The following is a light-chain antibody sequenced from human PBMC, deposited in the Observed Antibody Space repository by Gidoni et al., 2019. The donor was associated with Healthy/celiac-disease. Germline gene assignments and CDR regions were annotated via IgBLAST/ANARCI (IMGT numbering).Light chain of an antibody. Sequence: EIVLTQSPGTLSVSPGERATLSCRASQSVSSSYLAWYQQKPGQAPRLIIYGASSKATGIPDRFSGSGSGTDCTLTISRLEPEDFAGYYCQQYGSSPLWTFGQGTKVEIK. CDR3: QQYGSSPLWT. CDR1: QSVSSSY. V-gene: IGKV3-20*01. CDR2: GAS. J-gene: IGKJ1*01.